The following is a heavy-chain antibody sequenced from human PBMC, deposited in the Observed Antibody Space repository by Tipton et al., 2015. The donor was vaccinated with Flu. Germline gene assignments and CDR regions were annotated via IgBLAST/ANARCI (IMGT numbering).Heavy chain of an antibody. CDR2: IYNNQYT. J-gene: IGHJ5*02. CDR1: GGFVSSYY. D-gene: IGHD4-11*01. Sequence: TLSLTCTVSGGFVSSYYWNWIRQPPGKGLEWIGYIYNNQYTKYNPSLKSRVTVSVDPSMSQFSLRLTSVTAADTAVYYCARQDYSNYVSDPKNWFDPWGQGTLVTVSA. CDR3: ARQDYSNYVSDPKNWFDP. V-gene: IGHV4-59*08.